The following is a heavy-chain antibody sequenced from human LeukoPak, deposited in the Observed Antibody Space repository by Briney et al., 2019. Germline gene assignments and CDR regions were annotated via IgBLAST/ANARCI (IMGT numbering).Heavy chain of an antibody. CDR1: GFSFGNYA. V-gene: IGHV3-23*01. D-gene: IGHD3-10*01. CDR3: ARFPDY. CDR2: ISGSGGTT. Sequence: PGGSLRLSCAASGFSFGNYAMSWVRQAPGRGLEWVSSISGSGGTTYYADSVEGRFTISRDNSKNTLYLQMNSLKTEDAAVYYCARFPDYWGQGSLVTVSS. J-gene: IGHJ4*02.